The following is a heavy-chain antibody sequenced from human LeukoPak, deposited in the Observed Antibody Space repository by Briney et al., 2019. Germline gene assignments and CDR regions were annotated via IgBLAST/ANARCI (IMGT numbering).Heavy chain of an antibody. CDR1: GGSISRYY. V-gene: IGHV4-59*01. D-gene: IGHD3-22*01. CDR2: IYYSGST. J-gene: IGHJ4*02. Sequence: SETLSLTCTVSGGSISRYYWSWIRQPPGKGLEWIGYIYYSGSTNYNPSLKSRVTISVDTSKNQFSPKLSSVTAADTAVYYCARGRGDSSAYQPVDYWGQGTLVTVSS. CDR3: ARGRGDSSAYQPVDY.